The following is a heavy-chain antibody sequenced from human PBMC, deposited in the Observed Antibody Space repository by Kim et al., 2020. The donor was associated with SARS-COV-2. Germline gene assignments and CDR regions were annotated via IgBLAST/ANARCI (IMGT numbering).Heavy chain of an antibody. V-gene: IGHV4-59*01. CDR1: GGSISNYY. CDR2: IHYSGST. D-gene: IGHD6-13*01. CDR3: ARYSSSWNWFDP. J-gene: IGHJ5*02. Sequence: SETLSLTCTVSGGSISNYYWTWIRQSPGKGLEWIAYIHYSGSTNYNPSLRSRVTMSIDTSKNQFSLRLSSVTAADTAVYYCARYSSSWNWFDPWGQGTLV.